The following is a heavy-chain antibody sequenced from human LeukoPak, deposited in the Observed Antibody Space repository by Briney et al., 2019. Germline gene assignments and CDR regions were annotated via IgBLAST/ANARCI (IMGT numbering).Heavy chain of an antibody. V-gene: IGHV3-20*04. CDR3: ARGGSYSHNAFDI. CDR1: GFNFDDYV. CDR2: INWNGGSR. D-gene: IGHD3-10*01. J-gene: IGHJ3*02. Sequence: GGSLRLSCAASGFNFDDYVMSWVRQAPGKGLEWVSGINWNGGSRGYADSVKGRFTISRDNAKNSLYLQMNSLRAEDTAVYYCARGGSYSHNAFDIWGQGTMVTVSS.